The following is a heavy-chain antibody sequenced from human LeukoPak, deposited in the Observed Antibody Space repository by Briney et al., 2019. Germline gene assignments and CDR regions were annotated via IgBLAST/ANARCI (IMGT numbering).Heavy chain of an antibody. CDR1: GFTFSPYP. V-gene: IGHV3-48*04. D-gene: IGHD5-24*01. CDR3: ARDLGRDRYFDS. J-gene: IGHJ4*02. Sequence: PGGSLRLSCAASGFTFSPYPMNWVRQLQGRGLRWVSYISGPSDTIHYADSVKGRFAISRDNAKNSLYLQMNSLGAEDTAVYYCARDLGRDRYFDSWGQGTLVTVSS. CDR2: ISGPSDTI.